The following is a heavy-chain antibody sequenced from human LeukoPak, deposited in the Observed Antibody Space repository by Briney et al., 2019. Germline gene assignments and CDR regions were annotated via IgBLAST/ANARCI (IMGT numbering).Heavy chain of an antibody. D-gene: IGHD2-8*02. CDR3: ATYRQVLLPFES. V-gene: IGHV3-23*01. Sequence: GGSLRLSCAASGFTFSTFAMIWVRQPPGKGLEWVSSIFRSGGEIHYADSVRGRFTISRDNSKSTLSLQMNSLRAEDTAIYYCATYRQVLLPFESWGQGTLVTVS. CDR2: IFRSGGEI. CDR1: GFTFSTFA. J-gene: IGHJ4*02.